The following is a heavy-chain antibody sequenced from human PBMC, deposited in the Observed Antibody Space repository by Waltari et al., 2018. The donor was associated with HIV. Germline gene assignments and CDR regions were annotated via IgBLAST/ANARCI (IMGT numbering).Heavy chain of an antibody. CDR2: ISGSGDTV. Sequence: QVHLVESGGGLVKPGGSLRLSCAASGFTFSDYYMSWFRQAPGKGLEWISYISGSGDTVHYTDSVKCRFTFSRDNAKNSLYLQMNSLRAEDAAVYYCARGNNWNDSPYYYYGMDVWGQGTTVTVSS. D-gene: IGHD1-1*01. CDR1: GFTFSDYY. CDR3: ARGNNWNDSPYYYYGMDV. J-gene: IGHJ6*02. V-gene: IGHV3-11*01.